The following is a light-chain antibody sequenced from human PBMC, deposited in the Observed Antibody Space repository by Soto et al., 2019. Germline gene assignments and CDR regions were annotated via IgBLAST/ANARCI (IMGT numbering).Light chain of an antibody. CDR2: GAS. CDR1: QSVSSN. CDR3: QQYNNWPRT. J-gene: IGKJ2*01. V-gene: IGKV3-15*01. Sequence: EIVMTQSPATLSVSPGERATLSCRASQSVSSNLAWYQQKPGQAPRLLIYGASIRATGIPARFSGSGSGTEFTLTISSLQSDDFAVDYCQQYNNWPRTFGQWTKLEIK.